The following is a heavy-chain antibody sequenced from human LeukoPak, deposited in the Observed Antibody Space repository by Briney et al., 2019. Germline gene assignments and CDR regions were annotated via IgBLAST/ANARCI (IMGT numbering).Heavy chain of an antibody. Sequence: GGSLRLSCAASGFTFDDYGMSWVRQAPGKGLEWVSGINWDGGSTGHADSVKGRFTIPRDNAKNSLYLQMNSLRAEDTALYYCARGGGPRGVVPAAPIDYWGQGTLVTVSS. CDR3: ARGGGPRGVVPAAPIDY. CDR1: GFTFDDYG. J-gene: IGHJ4*02. V-gene: IGHV3-20*04. CDR2: INWDGGST. D-gene: IGHD2-2*01.